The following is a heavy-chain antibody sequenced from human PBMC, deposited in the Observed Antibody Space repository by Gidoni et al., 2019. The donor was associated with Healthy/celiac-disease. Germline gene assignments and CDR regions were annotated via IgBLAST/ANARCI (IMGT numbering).Heavy chain of an antibody. D-gene: IGHD4-17*01. V-gene: IGHV3-7*05. CDR1: GFTFSRYW. CDR2: IKQDGSEK. J-gene: IGHJ5*02. Sequence: EVQLVESGGGLVQPGGSLSLSCAASGFTFSRYWMSWVRQAPGKGLEWVANIKQDGSEKYYVDSVKGRFTISRDNAKNSLYLQMNSLRAEDTAVYYCARTHLYLTTVTLYWFDPWGQGTLVTVSS. CDR3: ARTHLYLTTVTLYWFDP.